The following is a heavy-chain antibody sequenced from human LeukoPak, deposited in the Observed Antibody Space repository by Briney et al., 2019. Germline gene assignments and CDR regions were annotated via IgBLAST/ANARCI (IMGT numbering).Heavy chain of an antibody. J-gene: IGHJ4*02. D-gene: IGHD3-22*01. V-gene: IGHV3-23*01. Sequence: LSLTCTVSGGSISTAEYYWSWIRQAPGKGLEWVSTISGIDTFYADSVKGRFTISRDNSKNTLYLQMNSLRAEDTAVYYCARVPPEYYDSSGCLDYWGQGTLVTVSS. CDR3: ARVPPEYYDSSGCLDY. CDR1: GGSISTAEY. CDR2: ISGIDT.